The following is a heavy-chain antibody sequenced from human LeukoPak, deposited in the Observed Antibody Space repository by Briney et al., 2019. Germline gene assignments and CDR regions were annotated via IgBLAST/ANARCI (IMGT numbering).Heavy chain of an antibody. CDR2: ISYDGSNK. CDR1: GFTFSSYG. V-gene: IGHV3-30*18. Sequence: GGSLRLSCAASGFTFSSYGMHWVRQAPGKGLEWVAVISYDGSNKYYADSVKGRFTISRDNSKNTLYLQMNSLRAEDTAVYYCAKGGRYSYGYYYYYYYMDVWGKGTTVTVSS. CDR3: AKGGRYSYGYYYYYYYMDV. D-gene: IGHD5-18*01. J-gene: IGHJ6*03.